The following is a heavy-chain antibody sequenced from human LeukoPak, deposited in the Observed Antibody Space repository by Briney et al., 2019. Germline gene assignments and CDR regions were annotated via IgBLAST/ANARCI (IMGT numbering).Heavy chain of an antibody. CDR3: ARVGSHLYGDYDYFDY. D-gene: IGHD4-17*01. CDR2: IRNKVNSYAT. Sequence: GRSLRLSCAASGFTFSDHYMDWVRQAPGKGLEWVGRIRNKVNSYATQYAASVKGRFTISRDDSKNSLFLQIDSLKTEDTAVYYCARVGSHLYGDYDYFDYWGQGTLVTVSA. CDR1: GFTFSDHY. J-gene: IGHJ4*02. V-gene: IGHV3-72*01.